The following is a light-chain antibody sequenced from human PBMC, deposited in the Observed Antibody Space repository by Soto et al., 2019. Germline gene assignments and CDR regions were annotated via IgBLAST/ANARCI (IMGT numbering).Light chain of an antibody. V-gene: IGLV2-18*02. CDR2: EVT. CDR1: SSDIGSYNR. J-gene: IGLJ2*01. CDR3: SSDTSTHTL. Sequence: QSALTQPPSVSGSPGQSVTISCTGTSSDIGSYNRVSWYQQPPGTAPKLMIYEVTNRPSGVPDRFSGSKSGNTAYLTISGLQAEDEAYYYCSSDTSTHTLFGGGTKLTVL.